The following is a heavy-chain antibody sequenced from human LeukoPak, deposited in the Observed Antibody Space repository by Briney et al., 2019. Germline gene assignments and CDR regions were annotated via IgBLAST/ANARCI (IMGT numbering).Heavy chain of an antibody. V-gene: IGHV1-2*02. Sequence: ASVKVSCKASGYTFTGYYMHWVRQAPGQGLEWMGWINPNSGGTNYAQKFQGRVTMTRDTSISTAYMELSRLRSDDTAVYYCARDRELWLGYCSSTSCPSAFDIWGQGTMVTVSS. CDR1: GYTFTGYY. CDR3: ARDRELWLGYCSSTSCPSAFDI. J-gene: IGHJ3*02. CDR2: INPNSGGT. D-gene: IGHD2-2*01.